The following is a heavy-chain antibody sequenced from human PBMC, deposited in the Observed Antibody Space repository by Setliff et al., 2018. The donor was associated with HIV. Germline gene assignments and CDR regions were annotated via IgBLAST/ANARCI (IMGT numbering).Heavy chain of an antibody. Sequence: SETLSLTCTVSGGSINRSPYYWGWIRQPPGKGLEWIGHIYSAGSTNYNPTLTSRVTMSVDMSKNQFSLKLRSVTAADMAVYYCVREYSGVYPDFSFYIDVWGKGTTVTVSS. J-gene: IGHJ6*03. CDR2: IYSAGST. V-gene: IGHV4-61*05. CDR1: GGSINRSPYY. CDR3: VREYSGVYPDFSFYIDV. D-gene: IGHD5-12*01.